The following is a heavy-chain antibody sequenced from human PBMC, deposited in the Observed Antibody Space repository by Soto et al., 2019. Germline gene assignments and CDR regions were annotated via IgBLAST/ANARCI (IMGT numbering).Heavy chain of an antibody. CDR2: INHSGST. Sequence: SETLSRTCAVYGGSFSGYYWSCIRQPPWKGLEWIVEINHSGSTNYNPSLKSRVTISVDTSKNQFSLKLSSVTAADTAVYYCARVRFLEWLFRDYYYRMEFWGQGTTVTVSS. V-gene: IGHV4-34*01. CDR1: GGSFSGYY. CDR3: ARVRFLEWLFRDYYYRMEF. D-gene: IGHD3-3*01. J-gene: IGHJ6*02.